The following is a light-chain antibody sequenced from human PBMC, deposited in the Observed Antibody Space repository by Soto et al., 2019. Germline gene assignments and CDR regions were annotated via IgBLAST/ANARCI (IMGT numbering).Light chain of an antibody. J-gene: IGKJ1*01. CDR3: QQYYSYPPT. CDR2: SAS. V-gene: IGKV1-12*01. CDR1: QGFSTW. Sequence: DIQMTQSPSSVSASVGDRVTITCRASQGFSTWLAWYRRKPGRAPELLIYSASSLHSGVPSRFSGSGSGTDFTLTISSLQSEDFATYYCQQYYSYPPTFGQGTKVEIK.